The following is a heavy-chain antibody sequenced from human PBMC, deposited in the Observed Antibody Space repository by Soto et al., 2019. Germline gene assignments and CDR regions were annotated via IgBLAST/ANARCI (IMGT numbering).Heavy chain of an antibody. J-gene: IGHJ4*01. V-gene: IGHV3-23*01. CDR1: GFPFSNYP. Sequence: SGGPVNLSWAAAGFPFSNYPMILVSKAPGKGLEWVSGISGSGETPYYADSVKGRFTISRDNYKNMLYLQMNSLRAEDTAVYYCAKDRRITMVRGVLRAFDSWGQGNLVTVSS. CDR3: AKDRRITMVRGVLRAFDS. CDR2: ISGSGETP. D-gene: IGHD3-10*01.